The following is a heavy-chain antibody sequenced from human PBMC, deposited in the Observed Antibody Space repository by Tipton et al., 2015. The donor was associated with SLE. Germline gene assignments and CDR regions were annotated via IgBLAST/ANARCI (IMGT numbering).Heavy chain of an antibody. V-gene: IGHV4-59*08. D-gene: IGHD3-22*01. CDR3: ARPVGSGYYLDYFDY. J-gene: IGHJ4*02. CDR1: GGSVNSHY. CDR2: INYSGST. Sequence: TLSLTCTVSGGSVNSHYWNWVRQPPGKGLEWIGYINYSGSTNYNPSLKSRVTISVDTSKNQFSLKLSSVTAADTAVYYCARPVGSGYYLDYFDYWGQGTLVTVSS.